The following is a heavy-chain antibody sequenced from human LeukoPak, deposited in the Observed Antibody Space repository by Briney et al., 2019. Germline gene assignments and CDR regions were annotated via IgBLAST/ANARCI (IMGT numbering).Heavy chain of an antibody. CDR2: ISGSGGST. V-gene: IGHV3-23*01. D-gene: IGHD2-2*01. Sequence: GGSLRLSCAASGFTFSGYAMSWVRQAPGKGLEWVSAISGSGGSTYYADSVKGRFTISRDNSKNTLYLQMNSLRAKDTAVYYCAKDLGSWCSSTSCLSFQHWGQGTLVTVSS. CDR1: GFTFSGYA. J-gene: IGHJ1*01. CDR3: AKDLGSWCSSTSCLSFQH.